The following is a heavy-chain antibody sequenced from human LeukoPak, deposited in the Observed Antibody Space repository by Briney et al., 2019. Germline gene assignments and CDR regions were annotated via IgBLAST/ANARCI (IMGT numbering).Heavy chain of an antibody. V-gene: IGHV4-34*01. Sequence: KTSETLSLTCAVYGGSFSGYYWSWIRQPPGKGLEWIGEINHSGSTNYNPSLKSRVTISVDTSKNQFSLKLSSVTAADTAVYYCARFRIAARLRHYYYMDVWGKGTTVTVSS. CDR2: INHSGST. J-gene: IGHJ6*03. CDR1: GGSFSGYY. D-gene: IGHD6-6*01. CDR3: ARFRIAARLRHYYYMDV.